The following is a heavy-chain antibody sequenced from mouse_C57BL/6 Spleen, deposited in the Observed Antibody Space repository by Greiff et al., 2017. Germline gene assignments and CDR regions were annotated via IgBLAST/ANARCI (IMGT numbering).Heavy chain of an antibody. J-gene: IGHJ2*01. CDR3: AFTTVVPFDY. D-gene: IGHD1-1*01. Sequence: EVQLVESGGGLVKPGGSLKLSCAASGFTFSDYGMHWVRQAPEKGLEWVAYISSGSSTMYYAETVKGRCTITRDNAENTLFLQMTSLRSEDTAMYYCAFTTVVPFDYWGQGTTLTVSS. V-gene: IGHV5-17*01. CDR1: GFTFSDYG. CDR2: ISSGSSTM.